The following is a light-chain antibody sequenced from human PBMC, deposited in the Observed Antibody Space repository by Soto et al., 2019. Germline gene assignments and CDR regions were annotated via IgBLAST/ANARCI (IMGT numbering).Light chain of an antibody. V-gene: IGKV3-20*01. CDR2: GTS. J-gene: IGKJ3*01. Sequence: EVVLTQSPATLSLSPGERATLSSRASQSVISSYLGWYQQKPGQAPRLLIYGTSTRASGITDRFSGSGSGTDLTLTISRVEPEDFAVYYCQYYGDSPLVTFGPGTRVEIK. CDR3: QYYGDSPLVT. CDR1: QSVISSY.